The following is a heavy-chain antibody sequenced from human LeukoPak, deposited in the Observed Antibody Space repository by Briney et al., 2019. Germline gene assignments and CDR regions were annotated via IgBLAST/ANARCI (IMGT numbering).Heavy chain of an antibody. D-gene: IGHD5-18*01. V-gene: IGHV4-59*08. Sequence: SETLSLTCTVSGGSISSYYWSWIWQPPGKGLEWIGYIYYSGSTNYNPSLKSRVTISVDTSKNQFSLKLSSVTAADTAVYYCARVDTAMVSLDYWGQGTLVTVSS. CDR3: ARVDTAMVSLDY. CDR2: IYYSGST. CDR1: GGSISSYY. J-gene: IGHJ4*02.